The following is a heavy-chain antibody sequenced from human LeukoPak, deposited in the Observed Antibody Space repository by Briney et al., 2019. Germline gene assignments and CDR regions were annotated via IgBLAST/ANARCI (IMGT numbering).Heavy chain of an antibody. CDR3: ARDQSDFWSIGYYYMDV. CDR2: IKQDGSEK. V-gene: IGHV3-7*03. D-gene: IGHD3-3*01. J-gene: IGHJ6*03. Sequence: GGSLRLSCAASGFTFSSYAMSWVRQAPGKGLEWVANIKQDGSEKYYVDSVKGRFTISRDYSKNMLYLQMNSLRAEDTAVYYCARDQSDFWSIGYYYMDVWGKGTTVTVSS. CDR1: GFTFSSYA.